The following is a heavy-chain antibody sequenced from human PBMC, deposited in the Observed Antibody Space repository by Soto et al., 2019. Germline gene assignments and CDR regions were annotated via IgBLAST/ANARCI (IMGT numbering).Heavy chain of an antibody. V-gene: IGHV1-18*01. J-gene: IGHJ4*02. D-gene: IGHD6-13*01. CDR2: ISAYNGNT. Sequence: GASVKVSCKASGYTFTSYGISWVRQAPGQGLEWMGWISAYNGNTNYAQKLQGRVTMTRNTSISTAYMELSSLRSEDTAVYYCARVAAGGDYWGQGTLVTVSS. CDR3: ARVAAGGDY. CDR1: GYTFTSYG.